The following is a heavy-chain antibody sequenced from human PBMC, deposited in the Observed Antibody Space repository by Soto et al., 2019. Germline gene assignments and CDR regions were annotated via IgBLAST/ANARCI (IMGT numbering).Heavy chain of an antibody. Sequence: PSETLSLTCAVYGGSFSGYYWSWIRQPPGKGLEWIGEINHSGSTNYNPSLKSRVTISVETSKNQLSLKLSSVTAADTAGYYCARVVVSAGTIFGGGTCYYYYGMDDWGQGTTVTVSS. CDR2: INHSGST. V-gene: IGHV4-34*01. CDR3: ARVVVSAGTIFGGGTCYYYYGMDD. D-gene: IGHD3-3*01. CDR1: GGSFSGYY. J-gene: IGHJ6*02.